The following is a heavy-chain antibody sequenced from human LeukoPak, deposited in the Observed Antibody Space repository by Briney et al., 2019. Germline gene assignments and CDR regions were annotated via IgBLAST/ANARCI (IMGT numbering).Heavy chain of an antibody. Sequence: ASVTVSCKASGYTFTSYYMHWVRQAPGQGLEWMGWINLNSGGTNHAQNFQGRVTMTRDTSITTAYMELSSLRSEDTAVYYCATSSIAARDPRKNAFDIWGQGTMVTVSS. CDR1: GYTFTSYY. V-gene: IGHV1-2*02. D-gene: IGHD6-6*01. J-gene: IGHJ3*02. CDR3: ATSSIAARDPRKNAFDI. CDR2: INLNSGGT.